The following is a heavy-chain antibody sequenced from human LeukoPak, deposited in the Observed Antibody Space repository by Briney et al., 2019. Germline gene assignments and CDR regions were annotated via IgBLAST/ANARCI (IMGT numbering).Heavy chain of an antibody. V-gene: IGHV3-64D*06. CDR1: GFTFSAHS. J-gene: IGHJ4*02. CDR3: LKKSTSSDDY. Sequence: GGSLRLSCSASGFTFSAHSMHWVRQAPGKGLEYVSAVSKSGTTTYYADSVEGRFTISRDNSKNTVYLQMTSLRLEDTAVYFCLKKSTSSDDYWGRGSLVTVSS. D-gene: IGHD6-6*01. CDR2: VSKSGTTT.